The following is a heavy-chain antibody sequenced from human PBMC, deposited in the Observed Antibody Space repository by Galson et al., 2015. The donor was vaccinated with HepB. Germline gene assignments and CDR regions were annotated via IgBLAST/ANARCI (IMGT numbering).Heavy chain of an antibody. CDR2: TYYRSKWYN. V-gene: IGHV6-1*01. J-gene: IGHJ4*02. CDR3: ARDPDITGWFGFDY. D-gene: IGHD3-10*01. Sequence: NWVRKAPSRGLEWLGRTYYRSKWYNDYGVSVKSRITINPDTSKNQFSLQLNSVTPEDTAVYYCARDPDITGWFGFDYWGQGTLVTVSS.